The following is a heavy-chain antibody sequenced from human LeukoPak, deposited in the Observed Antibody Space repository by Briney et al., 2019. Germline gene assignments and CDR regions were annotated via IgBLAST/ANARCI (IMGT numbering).Heavy chain of an antibody. CDR1: GYTFTSYG. D-gene: IGHD1-26*01. J-gene: IGHJ5*02. Sequence: ASVKVSCKASGYTFTSYGISWVRQAPGQGLEWMGWISAYNGNTNYAQKLQGRVTMTTDTSTSTAYMELRSLRSDDTAVYYCARDLLVVGATYWSDPWGQGTLVTVSS. CDR2: ISAYNGNT. CDR3: ARDLLVVGATYWSDP. V-gene: IGHV1-18*01.